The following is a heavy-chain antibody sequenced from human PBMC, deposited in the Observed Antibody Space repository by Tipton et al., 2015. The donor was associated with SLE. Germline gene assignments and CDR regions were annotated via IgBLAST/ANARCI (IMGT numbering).Heavy chain of an antibody. J-gene: IGHJ4*02. CDR3: ARDLYSSSWYSPFDY. CDR2: ISSSSSTI. D-gene: IGHD6-13*01. Sequence: SLRLSCAASGFTFSSYSMNWVRQAPGKGLELVSYISSSSSTIYYADSVKGRFTISRDNAKNSLYLQLNSLRAEDTAVYYCARDLYSSSWYSPFDYWGQGTLVTVSS. V-gene: IGHV3-48*01. CDR1: GFTFSSYS.